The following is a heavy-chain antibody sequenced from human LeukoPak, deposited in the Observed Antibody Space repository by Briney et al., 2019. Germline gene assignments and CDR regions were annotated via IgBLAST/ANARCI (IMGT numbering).Heavy chain of an antibody. J-gene: IGHJ5*01. CDR3: AGSSSWFDY. D-gene: IGHD6-13*01. V-gene: IGHV3-11*01. CDR2: ISSRGSPT. CDR1: GLAFSDSL. Sequence: GGSLRLSCAASGLAFSDSLMSWIRQAPGKGLEWLSFISSRGSPTVYADSVKGRFTISRDNTKNSVILQMNSLRVEDTAIYYCAGSSSWFDYWGRGTLVTVSS.